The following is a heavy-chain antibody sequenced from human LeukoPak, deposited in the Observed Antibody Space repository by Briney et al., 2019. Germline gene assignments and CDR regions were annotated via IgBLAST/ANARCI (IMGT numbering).Heavy chain of an antibody. Sequence: PGGSLRLSCAASGSTFSSYWMSWVRQAPGKGLEWVANIKQDGSEKYYVDSVKGRFTISRDNAKNSLYLQMNSLRAEDTAVYYCARNGVGATAIQHWGQGTLVTVSS. J-gene: IGHJ1*01. D-gene: IGHD1-26*01. V-gene: IGHV3-7*01. CDR1: GSTFSSYW. CDR2: IKQDGSEK. CDR3: ARNGVGATAIQH.